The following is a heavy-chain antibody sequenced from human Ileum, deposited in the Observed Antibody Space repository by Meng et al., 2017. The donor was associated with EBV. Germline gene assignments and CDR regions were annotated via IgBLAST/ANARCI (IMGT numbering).Heavy chain of an antibody. D-gene: IGHD1-26*01. J-gene: IGHJ4*02. CDR2: ISAYNGNT. Sequence: LVQAEARGKKPGDTGKCSVKAYGFTFSNYGSSWLRQAPGQGLEWMGRISAYNGNTNYAQNLQGRVTMTTDTSTGTAYMEVRSLRSDDTAVYYCARAGNGGSYYFTYWGQGTLVTVSS. V-gene: IGHV1-18*01. CDR1: GFTFSNYG. CDR3: ARAGNGGSYYFTY.